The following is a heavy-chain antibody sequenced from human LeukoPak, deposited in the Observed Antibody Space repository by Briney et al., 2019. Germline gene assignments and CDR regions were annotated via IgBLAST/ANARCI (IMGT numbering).Heavy chain of an antibody. D-gene: IGHD2-21*01. CDR1: GGSISSSDYY. J-gene: IGHJ3*01. CDR3: AREAYRGGAFDV. CDR2: IYYDGNT. V-gene: IGHV4-39*01. Sequence: PSETLFLTCTVSGGSISSSDYYWGWIRQPPGTGLEWVANIYYDGNTYYNPSLRSRAAISEDPSKNQFSLKLTSVTAADTALYYCAREAYRGGAFDVWGLGTMVTASS.